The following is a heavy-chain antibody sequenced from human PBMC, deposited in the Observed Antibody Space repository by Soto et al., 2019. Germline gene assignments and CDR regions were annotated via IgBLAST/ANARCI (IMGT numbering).Heavy chain of an antibody. D-gene: IGHD6-6*01. CDR3: ARASSSSSDYFYYGMDV. V-gene: IGHV1-3*01. CDR1: GYTFNRYA. CDR2: INAGNGHT. J-gene: IGHJ6*02. Sequence: GASVKVSCKTSGYTFNRYATHWVRQAPGQGLEWMGWINAGNGHTKYSQKFQGRVTITMDTAASTAYMELSSLGSEDTGVYYCARASSSSSDYFYYGMDVWGQGTTVTVSS.